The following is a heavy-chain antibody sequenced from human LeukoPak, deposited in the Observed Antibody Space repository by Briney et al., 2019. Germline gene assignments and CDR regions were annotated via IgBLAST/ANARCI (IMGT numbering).Heavy chain of an antibody. D-gene: IGHD3-10*01. CDR1: GGSFSGYY. J-gene: IGHJ5*02. V-gene: IGHV4-34*01. Sequence: SETLSPTCAVYGGSFSGYYWSWIRQPPGKGLEWIGEINHSGSTNYNPSLKSRVTISVDTSKNQFSLKLSSVTAADTAVYYCARQWGMVRGVIWFDPWGQGTLVTVSS. CDR2: INHSGST. CDR3: ARQWGMVRGVIWFDP.